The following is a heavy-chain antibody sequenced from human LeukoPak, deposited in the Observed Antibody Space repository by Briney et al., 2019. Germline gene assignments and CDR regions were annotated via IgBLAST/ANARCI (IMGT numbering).Heavy chain of an antibody. CDR2: ISSSGSTI. Sequence: GGPLRLSCAASGFTFSSYEMNWLRQAPGKGLEWFSYISSSGSTIYYADSVKGRFTISRDNAKNSLYLQMNSLRAEDTAVYYCARESVVDARYFDYWGQGTLVTVSS. CDR3: ARESVVDARYFDY. V-gene: IGHV3-48*03. D-gene: IGHD2-15*01. J-gene: IGHJ4*02. CDR1: GFTFSSYE.